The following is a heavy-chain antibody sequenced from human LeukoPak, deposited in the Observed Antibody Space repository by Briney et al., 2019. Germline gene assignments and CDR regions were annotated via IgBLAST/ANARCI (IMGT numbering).Heavy chain of an antibody. J-gene: IGHJ6*02. Sequence: ASVKVSCKASGYTFTSYAMHWVRQAPGQRLEWMGWISAGNGNTKYSQKFQGRVTITRDTSASTAYMELSSLRSEDTAVYYCASLGTSSDSYYYGMDVWGQGTTVTVSS. V-gene: IGHV1-3*01. CDR2: ISAGNGNT. CDR1: GYTFTSYA. D-gene: IGHD1-1*01. CDR3: ASLGTSSDSYYYGMDV.